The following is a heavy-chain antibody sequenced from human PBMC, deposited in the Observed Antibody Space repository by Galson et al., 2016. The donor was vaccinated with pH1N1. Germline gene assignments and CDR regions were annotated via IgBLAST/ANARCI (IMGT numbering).Heavy chain of an antibody. V-gene: IGHV3-73*01. D-gene: IGHD2-2*01. CDR1: GFTFSGSA. J-gene: IGHJ6*02. CDR3: AIGRRPDYYYGMDV. Sequence: SLRLSCAASGFTFSGSAMHWFRQASGKGLEWVGHIRGKAKNYATAYAASVKGRFTFSRDDSNNRAFLQMNNLRPEDTAMYYCAIGRRPDYYYGMDVWGQGTTVTASS. CDR2: IRGKAKNYAT.